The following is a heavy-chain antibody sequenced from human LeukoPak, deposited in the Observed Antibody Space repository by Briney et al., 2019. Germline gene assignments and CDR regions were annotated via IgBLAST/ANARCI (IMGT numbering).Heavy chain of an antibody. J-gene: IGHJ6*03. CDR3: ASLGPWSGPFYMDV. CDR2: ISGSGGIT. V-gene: IGHV3-23*01. Sequence: TGGSLRLSCITSGVTFSIFDMTWVRQAPGKGLEWASRISGSGGITDYPDSVKGRFTISRDNLKNILYLHMNSLRAEDTAIYYCASLGPWSGPFYMDVWGKGTTVTVSS. CDR1: GVTFSIFD. D-gene: IGHD3-3*01.